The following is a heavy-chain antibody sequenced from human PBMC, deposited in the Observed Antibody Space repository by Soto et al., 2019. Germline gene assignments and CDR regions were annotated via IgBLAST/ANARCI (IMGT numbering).Heavy chain of an antibody. V-gene: IGHV5-51*01. CDR3: AKHEGYCSTTTCSNFDY. CDR1: GFTFTSYW. Sequence: PGESLKICCKVSGFTFTSYWIAWVRQMPGKGLEWMGIIYPGDSDSSYSPSFQGQVTISADKSINTAYLHWSSLKASDTAIYYCAKHEGYCSTTTCSNFDYWGQGTLVTVSS. CDR2: IYPGDSDS. J-gene: IGHJ4*02. D-gene: IGHD2-2*01.